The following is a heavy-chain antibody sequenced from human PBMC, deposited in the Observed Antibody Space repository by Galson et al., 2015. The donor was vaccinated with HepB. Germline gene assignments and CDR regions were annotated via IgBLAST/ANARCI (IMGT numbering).Heavy chain of an antibody. Sequence: SLRLSCAASGFTFDNYGMHWVRQAPGKGLEWVAVITYDGIDEHCGSSVRGRLTISRDNSNNMVYLQMNGLRTEDTATYYCAKDQSYYEDSSGFDYWGQGTLVAVSS. CDR1: GFTFDNYG. D-gene: IGHD3-22*01. CDR2: ITYDGIDE. J-gene: IGHJ4*01. CDR3: AKDQSYYEDSSGFDY. V-gene: IGHV3-30*18.